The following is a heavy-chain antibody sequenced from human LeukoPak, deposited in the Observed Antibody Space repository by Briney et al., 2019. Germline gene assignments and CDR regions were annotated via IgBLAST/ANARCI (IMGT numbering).Heavy chain of an antibody. Sequence: SETLSLTCAVYGGSFSGYYWSWIRQPPGKGPEWIGEINHSGSTNYNPSLKSRVTISVDTSKNQFSLKLSSVTAADTAVYYCAREDYSNSAFDIWGQGTMVTVSS. D-gene: IGHD4-11*01. J-gene: IGHJ3*02. CDR3: AREDYSNSAFDI. CDR1: GGSFSGYY. CDR2: INHSGST. V-gene: IGHV4-34*01.